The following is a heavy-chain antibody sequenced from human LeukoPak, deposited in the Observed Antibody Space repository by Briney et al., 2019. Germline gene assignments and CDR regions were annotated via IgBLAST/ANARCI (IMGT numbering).Heavy chain of an antibody. D-gene: IGHD3-3*01. J-gene: IGHJ5*02. CDR3: ARAGWGDDSWGGPASTWVDP. V-gene: IGHV4-59*11. CDR1: DGSIRIHN. CDR2: IYAVPHT. Sequence: SGTLYPTCTVPDGSIRIHNWSWSRQPPGKGLGWTRYIYAVPHTTYHPSLWIRVPICEDPYTNQFSLQLTSVTAADTAVYYCARAGWGDDSWGGPASTWVDPWGQGTLITVSS.